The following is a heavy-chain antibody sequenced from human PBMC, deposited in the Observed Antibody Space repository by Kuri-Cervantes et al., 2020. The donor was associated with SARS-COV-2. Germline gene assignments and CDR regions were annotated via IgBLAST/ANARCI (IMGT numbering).Heavy chain of an antibody. CDR2: INSDGSST. J-gene: IGHJ6*02. Sequence: GGSLRLSCAASGFTFSSYWMHWVRQAPGKGLVWVSRINSDGSSTSYADSVKGRFTISRDNAKNTLYLQMNSLRAEDTAVYYCARDGRYCSSTSCYGGAGAYGMDVWGQGTTVTVSS. CDR3: ARDGRYCSSTSCYGGAGAYGMDV. CDR1: GFTFSSYW. V-gene: IGHV3-74*01. D-gene: IGHD2-2*01.